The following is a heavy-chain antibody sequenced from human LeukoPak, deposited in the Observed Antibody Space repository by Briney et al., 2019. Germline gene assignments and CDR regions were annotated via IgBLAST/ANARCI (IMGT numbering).Heavy chain of an antibody. D-gene: IGHD2-21*01. CDR1: GYSISSGYY. Sequence: PSETLSLTCAVSGYSISSGYYWGWIRQSPEKGLEWIGSIFHSRKTYYNLSLKSRVTISVDTSKNQFSLKLTSVTAADTAVYYCARGDIPDYWGQGTLVTVSS. J-gene: IGHJ4*02. CDR3: ARGDIPDY. CDR2: IFHSRKT. V-gene: IGHV4-38-2*01.